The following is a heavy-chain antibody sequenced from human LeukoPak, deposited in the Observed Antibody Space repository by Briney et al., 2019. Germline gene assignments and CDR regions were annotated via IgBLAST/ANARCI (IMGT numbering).Heavy chain of an antibody. CDR1: GYTFTGYY. D-gene: IGHD3-22*01. J-gene: IGHJ4*02. Sequence: ASVKVSCKASGYTFTGYYMHWVRQAPGQGLEWMGWINPNSGGTNYAQKFQGRVTMTRDTSIGTAYMDLSRLTSDDTAVYYCARQPGGYSYFFDHWGQGTLVTVSS. V-gene: IGHV1-2*02. CDR3: ARQPGGYSYFFDH. CDR2: INPNSGGT.